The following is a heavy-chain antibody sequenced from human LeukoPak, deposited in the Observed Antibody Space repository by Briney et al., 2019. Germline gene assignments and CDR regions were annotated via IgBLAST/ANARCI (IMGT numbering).Heavy chain of an antibody. J-gene: IGHJ4*02. CDR2: FYYTGST. Sequence: VSGGSISSXXXXXGWIXQPPXXXXEWIGSFYYTGSTFYSPSLKSRVTISVDTSKNQFSLKLSSVTAADTAVYYCASFYARFDYWGQGTLVTVSS. CDR3: ASFYARFDY. D-gene: IGHD2/OR15-2a*01. V-gene: IGHV4-39*07. CDR1: GGSISSXXXX.